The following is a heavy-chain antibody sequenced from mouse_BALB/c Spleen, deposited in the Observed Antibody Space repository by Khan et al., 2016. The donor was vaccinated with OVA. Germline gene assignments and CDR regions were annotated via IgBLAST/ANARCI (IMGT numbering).Heavy chain of an antibody. CDR3: ARLLYGNWFTY. CDR1: GYSITSDYA. J-gene: IGHJ3*01. CDR2: ISYSGST. V-gene: IGHV3-2*02. D-gene: IGHD2-10*02. Sequence: EVKLLESGPGLVKPSQSLSLTCTVTGYSITSDYAWNWIRQFPGNKLEWMGYISYSGSTSFNPSLKSRISITRDTSKNQFFLQLNSVTTEDTATXYCARLLYGNWFTYWGQGTLVTVSA.